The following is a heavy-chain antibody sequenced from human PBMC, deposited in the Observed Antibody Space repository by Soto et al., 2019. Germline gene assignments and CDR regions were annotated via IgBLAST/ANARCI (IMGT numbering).Heavy chain of an antibody. CDR3: ALWFGDLYNWFDP. J-gene: IGHJ5*02. D-gene: IGHD3-10*01. CDR2: IDHSGRT. V-gene: IGHV4-34*01. CDR1: GGSFSGY. Sequence: PSETLSLTCAVHGGSFSGYWDWIRQPPGKGLEWVGEIDHSGRTKYNPSLQCRVTISVDTSKNQFSLRLSSVTAADTAMYYCALWFGDLYNWFDPWGQGTLVTVSS.